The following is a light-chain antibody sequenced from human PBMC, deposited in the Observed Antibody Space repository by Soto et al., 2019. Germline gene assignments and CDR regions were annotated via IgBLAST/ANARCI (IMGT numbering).Light chain of an antibody. J-gene: IGKJ1*01. CDR2: AES. Sequence: DIQMTQSPSSLSASVGDRVTITCRASQSISSSLNWYQQKPGKAPKLLIYAESSLQSGVPSRFSGSGSGTDFTLTISSLQPEDFATDYCQQRGTFGQGTKVEIK. CDR3: QQRGT. V-gene: IGKV1-39*01. CDR1: QSISSS.